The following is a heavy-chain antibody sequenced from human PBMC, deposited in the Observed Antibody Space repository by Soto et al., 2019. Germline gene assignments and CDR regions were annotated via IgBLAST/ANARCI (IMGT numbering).Heavy chain of an antibody. CDR1: GFTFSGYW. CDR3: ASGSEAYCYYYGMDV. J-gene: IGHJ6*02. D-gene: IGHD3-10*01. CDR2: ISYDGTET. V-gene: IGHV3-74*03. Sequence: PGGSLRLSCAASGFTFSGYWMHWVRQAPGKGLVWVSHISYDGTETTYADSVKGRSTISRDNPKTTLYLQMNSVRAEDTGVYYWASGSEAYCYYYGMDVWGQGTTVTVSS.